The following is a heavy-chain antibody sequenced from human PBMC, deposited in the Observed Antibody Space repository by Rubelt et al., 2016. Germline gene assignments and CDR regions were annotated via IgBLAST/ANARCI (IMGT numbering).Heavy chain of an antibody. CDR1: TFSSYA. D-gene: IGHD5-24*01. Sequence: TFSSYAMHWVRQAPGKGLEWVAVISYDGSNKYYADSVKGRFTISRDNSKNTLYLQMNSLRAEDTAVYYCARAERDGYNIYWGQGTLVTVSS. CDR3: ARAERDGYNIY. CDR2: ISYDGSNK. J-gene: IGHJ4*02. V-gene: IGHV3-30*04.